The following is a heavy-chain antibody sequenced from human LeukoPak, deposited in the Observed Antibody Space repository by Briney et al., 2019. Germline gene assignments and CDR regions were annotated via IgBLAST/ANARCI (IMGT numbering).Heavy chain of an antibody. CDR2: IIPIFGTA. V-gene: IGHV1-69*13. CDR3: ARVREYQLLSSAFDI. Sequence: GASVKVSCKASGGTFSSYAISWVRQAPGQGLEWVGGIIPIFGTANYAQKFQGRVTITADESTSTAYMELSSLRSEDTAVYYCARVREYQLLSSAFDIWGQGTMVTVSS. J-gene: IGHJ3*02. D-gene: IGHD2-2*01. CDR1: GGTFSSYA.